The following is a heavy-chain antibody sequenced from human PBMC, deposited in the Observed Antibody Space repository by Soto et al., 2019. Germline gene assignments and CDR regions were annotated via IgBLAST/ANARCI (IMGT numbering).Heavy chain of an antibody. V-gene: IGHV3-23*01. CDR2: VTVTGGST. CDR3: AGQRSPEGWFDP. CDR1: AISFNTYG. J-gene: IGHJ5*02. D-gene: IGHD3-10*01. Sequence: GGSLRLSCAASAISFNTYGVTSVRQAPGKGLEWVSTVTVTGGSTYYADSVKGRFTISRDRSNYTVSLLLNSLRVEDTAIYYCAGQRSPEGWFDPWGQGTLVTVSS.